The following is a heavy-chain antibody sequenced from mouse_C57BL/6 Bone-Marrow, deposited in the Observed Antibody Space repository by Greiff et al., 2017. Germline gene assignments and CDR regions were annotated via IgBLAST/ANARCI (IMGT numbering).Heavy chain of an antibody. CDR3: ARLLPFFAY. CDR2: ISDGGSYT. V-gene: IGHV5-4*01. CDR1: GFTFSSYA. Sequence: EVQLVQSGGGLVKPGGSLKLSCAASGFTFSSYAMSWVRQTPEKRLEWVATISDGGSYTYYPDNVKGRFTISRDNAKNNLYLQMSPLKSEDTAMYYWARLLPFFAYWGQGTTLTVSS. D-gene: IGHD1-1*01. J-gene: IGHJ2*01.